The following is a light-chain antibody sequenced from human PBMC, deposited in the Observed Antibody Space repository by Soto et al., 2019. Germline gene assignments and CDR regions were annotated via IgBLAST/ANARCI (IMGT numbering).Light chain of an antibody. CDR2: NNN. CDR1: SSNIESNW. J-gene: IGLJ2*01. CDR3: ATWDDDLYTPI. V-gene: IGLV1-47*02. Sequence: QSVVTQAPSVSGTPGQRVTISCSGSSSNIESNWVYWYQQHPGTAPKLLINNNNQLPSGVPDRFSGSKSGTSASLAITGLRSDDEADYYCATWDDDLYTPIIGGGTKLTVL.